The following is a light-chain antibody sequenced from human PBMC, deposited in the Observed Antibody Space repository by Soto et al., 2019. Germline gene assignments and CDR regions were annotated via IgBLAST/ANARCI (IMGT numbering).Light chain of an antibody. CDR3: QRYDSLPPT. J-gene: IGKJ5*01. CDR2: DAS. CDR1: RDIGKY. Sequence: DLQMTQSPSSLSASVGDRVTITCQASRDIGKYLNWFQEKPGKAPKLLIYDASNLQTGVPSRFSGIGSGTDFTFPISSLQPEDFATYYCQRYDSLPPTFGQGTRLEIK. V-gene: IGKV1-33*01.